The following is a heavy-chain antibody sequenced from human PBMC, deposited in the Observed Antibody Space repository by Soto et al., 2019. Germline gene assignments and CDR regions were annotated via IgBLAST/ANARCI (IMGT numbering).Heavy chain of an antibody. CDR3: ARENLLFRGRDCYSSPFDS. Sequence: QVQLQESGPGLVKPSQTLSLTCTVSGGSLTTDDYYWSWIRQHPGKGLEWIGYMSHRESTFYNPSLKSRITMSVDTSHTLFSLNLTSVTAADTAVYYCARENLLFRGRDCYSSPFDSWRQGTLVMVSS. V-gene: IGHV4-31*03. D-gene: IGHD2-21*02. J-gene: IGHJ4*02. CDR1: GGSLTTDDYY. CDR2: MSHREST.